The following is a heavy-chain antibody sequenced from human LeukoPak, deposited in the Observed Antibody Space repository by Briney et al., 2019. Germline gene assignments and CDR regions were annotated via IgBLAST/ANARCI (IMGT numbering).Heavy chain of an antibody. D-gene: IGHD4-17*01. CDR2: INPNSGGT. CDR1: GYTFTGYY. V-gene: IGHV1-2*02. Sequence: ASVKVSCKDSGYTFTGYYMHWVRQAPGQGLEWMGWINPNSGGTNYAQKFQGRVTMTRDTSISTAYMELSRLRSDDTAVYYCAREEYGDSTFFVYWGQGTLVTVSS. J-gene: IGHJ4*02. CDR3: AREEYGDSTFFVY.